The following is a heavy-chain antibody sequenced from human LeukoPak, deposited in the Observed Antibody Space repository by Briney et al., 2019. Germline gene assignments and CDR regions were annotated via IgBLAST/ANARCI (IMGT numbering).Heavy chain of an antibody. Sequence: SETLSLTCTVSGGSISSYYWSWIRQPPGKGLEWIGYIHYSGSTNYNPSLKSRVTISVDTSKNQFSLKLSSVTAADTAVYYCARVSDRSGYFYDFDYWGQGTLVTVSS. V-gene: IGHV4-59*01. CDR2: IHYSGST. J-gene: IGHJ4*02. CDR1: GGSISSYY. CDR3: ARVSDRSGYFYDFDY. D-gene: IGHD3-22*01.